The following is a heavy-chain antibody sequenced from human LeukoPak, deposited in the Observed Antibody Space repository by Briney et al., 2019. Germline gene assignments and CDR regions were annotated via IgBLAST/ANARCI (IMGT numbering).Heavy chain of an antibody. CDR3: ARWALKSAFDL. CDR2: MYHTGSG. J-gene: IGHJ3*01. Sequence: SETLSLTRTVSGVSVSSNYWSWIRQAPGKGLEWIGYMYHTGSGNYNPSLKSRVTISVDTSKNQFSLDVNSVTAADTAVYYCARWALKSAFDLWGQGTTVTVSS. CDR1: GVSVSSNY. V-gene: IGHV4-59*02.